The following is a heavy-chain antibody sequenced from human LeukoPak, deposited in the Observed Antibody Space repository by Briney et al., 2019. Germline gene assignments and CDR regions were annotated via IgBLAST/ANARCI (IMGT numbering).Heavy chain of an antibody. Sequence: GGSLRLSCAASGFTFSSYAMSWVRQAPVKGLEWVSAISGSGGSTYYADSVKGRFTISRDNSKNTLYLQMNSLRAEDTAVYYCATPFKRGSYLLGYYYYYGMDVWGQGTTVTVSS. J-gene: IGHJ6*02. V-gene: IGHV3-23*01. CDR3: ATPFKRGSYLLGYYYYYGMDV. CDR1: GFTFSSYA. D-gene: IGHD1-26*01. CDR2: ISGSGGST.